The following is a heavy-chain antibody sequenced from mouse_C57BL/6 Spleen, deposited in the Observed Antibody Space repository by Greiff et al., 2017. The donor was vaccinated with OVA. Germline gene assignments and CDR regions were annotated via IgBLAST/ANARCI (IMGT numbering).Heavy chain of an antibody. CDR2: SRNKANDYTT. D-gene: IGHD2-4*01. CDR3: ARDARDYDYDVDYAMDY. Sequence: DVKLVESGGGLVQSGRSLRLSCATSGFTFRDFYMAWVRQAPGKGLEWIAASRNKANDYTTEYSASVKGRFIVSRDTSQSILYLQMNALRAEDTAIYYCARDARDYDYDVDYAMDYWGQGTSVTVSS. V-gene: IGHV7-1*01. J-gene: IGHJ4*01. CDR1: GFTFRDFY.